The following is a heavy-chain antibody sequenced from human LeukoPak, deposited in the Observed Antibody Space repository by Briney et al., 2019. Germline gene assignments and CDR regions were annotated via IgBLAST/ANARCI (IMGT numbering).Heavy chain of an antibody. D-gene: IGHD3-10*01. CDR2: INHRGST. CDR3: ARGGKVRGYYYYYGMDV. V-gene: IGHV4-34*01. J-gene: IGHJ6*02. CDR1: GGSFSGYY. Sequence: SETLSPTCAVYGGSFSGYYWSWIRQPPGKGLEWIGEINHRGSTNYNPSLKSRVTISVDTSKNQFSLKLSSVTAADTAVYYCARGGKVRGYYYYYGMDVWGQGTTVTVSS.